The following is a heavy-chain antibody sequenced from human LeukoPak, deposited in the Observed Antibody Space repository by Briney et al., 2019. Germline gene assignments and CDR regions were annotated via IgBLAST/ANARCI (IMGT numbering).Heavy chain of an antibody. CDR1: GYTFTSYY. Sequence: ASVKVSCKASGYTFTSYYMHWVRQAPGQGLKWMGIINPSGGSTSYAQKFQGRVTMTRDTSTSTVYMELSSLRSEDTAVYYCAREHQVVVVPAATHKYFQHWGQGTLVTVSS. CDR3: AREHQVVVVPAATHKYFQH. J-gene: IGHJ1*01. D-gene: IGHD2-2*01. V-gene: IGHV1-46*01. CDR2: INPSGGST.